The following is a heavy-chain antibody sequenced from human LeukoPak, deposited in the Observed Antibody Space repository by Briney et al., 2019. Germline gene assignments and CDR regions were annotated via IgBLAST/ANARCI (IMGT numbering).Heavy chain of an antibody. J-gene: IGHJ4*02. V-gene: IGHV3-30*02. CDR3: AKDSSAWACDY. Sequence: GGSLRLSCAVSGLSFSSYAIHWVRLAPAKGLEWVAFIRHDGSDKYYADSVKGRFTISRDNSKNTIELQMNSLRAEDTALYYCAKDSSAWACDYWGQGTLVTVSA. CDR1: GLSFSSYA. D-gene: IGHD6-19*01. CDR2: IRHDGSDK.